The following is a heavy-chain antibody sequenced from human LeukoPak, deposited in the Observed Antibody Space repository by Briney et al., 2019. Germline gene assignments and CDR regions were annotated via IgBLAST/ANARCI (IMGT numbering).Heavy chain of an antibody. CDR3: ARGDRTVVVPAAIQNY. Sequence: ASVTVSFTASGYTFTSYAMHWVRQAPGQRLEWMGWINAGNGNTKYSQKFQGRVTITRDTSASTAYMELSSLRSEDTAVYYCARGDRTVVVPAAIQNYWGQGTLVTVSS. V-gene: IGHV1-3*01. CDR1: GYTFTSYA. D-gene: IGHD2-2*01. CDR2: INAGNGNT. J-gene: IGHJ4*02.